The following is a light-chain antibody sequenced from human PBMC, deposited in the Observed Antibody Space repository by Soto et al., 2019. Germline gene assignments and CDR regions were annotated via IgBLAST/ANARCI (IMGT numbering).Light chain of an antibody. CDR3: QQYGSSTPYT. V-gene: IGKV3-20*01. Sequence: EIVLTQSPGTLSLSPGERATLSCRASQSISSSSFAWYQQKPGQAPRLLISGASTRATGTPDRFGGSGCGTDFTLTISRLEPEDFAVYYCQQYGSSTPYTFGGGTKVEIK. CDR1: QSISSSS. CDR2: GAS. J-gene: IGKJ4*01.